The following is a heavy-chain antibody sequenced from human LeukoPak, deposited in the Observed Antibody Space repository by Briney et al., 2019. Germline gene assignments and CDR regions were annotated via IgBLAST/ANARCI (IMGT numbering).Heavy chain of an antibody. V-gene: IGHV1-69*01. CDR1: GGTFSSYA. D-gene: IGHD2-2*02. CDR3: ASIGCSSTSCYTRNYYYYMDV. CDR2: LIPIFGTA. Sequence: ASVKVSCKASGGTFSSYAISWVRQAPGQGLEWMGGLIPIFGTANYAQKFQGRVTITADESTSTAYMELSSLRSEDTAVYYCASIGCSSTSCYTRNYYYYMDVWGKGTTVTVSS. J-gene: IGHJ6*03.